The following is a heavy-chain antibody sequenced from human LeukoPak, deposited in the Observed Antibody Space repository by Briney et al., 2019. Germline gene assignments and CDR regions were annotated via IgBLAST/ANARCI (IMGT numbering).Heavy chain of an antibody. J-gene: IGHJ4*02. CDR2: IYYSGST. D-gene: IGHD3-22*01. Sequence: SETLSVTCTVSGGSVSSGSYYWSWIRQPPRKGLEWIGYIYYSGSTNYNPSLKSRVTISVDTSKNQFSLKLSSVTAADTAVYYCASARITMIVVVITEEGFDYWGQGTLVTVSS. V-gene: IGHV4-61*01. CDR1: GGSVSSGSYY. CDR3: ASARITMIVVVITEEGFDY.